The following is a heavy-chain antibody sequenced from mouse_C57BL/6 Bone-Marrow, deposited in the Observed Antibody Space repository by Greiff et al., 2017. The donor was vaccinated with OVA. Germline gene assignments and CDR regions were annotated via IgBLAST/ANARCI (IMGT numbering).Heavy chain of an antibody. CDR2: IDPANGNT. D-gene: IGHD1-1*01. CDR3: ARYGVYWYFDV. Sequence: EVQLQQSVAELVRPGASVKLSCTASGFNINNTYMHWVKQRPEQGLEWIGRIDPANGNTKYAPKFQGKATITADTSSNTAYLQLSSLTSEDTAIYYGARYGVYWYFDVWGTGTTVTVSA. CDR1: GFNINNTY. V-gene: IGHV14-3*01. J-gene: IGHJ1*03.